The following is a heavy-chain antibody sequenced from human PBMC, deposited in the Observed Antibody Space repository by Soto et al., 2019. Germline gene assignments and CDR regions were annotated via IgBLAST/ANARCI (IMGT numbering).Heavy chain of an antibody. Sequence: QVHLVQSGAEVKKPGASVKVSCKASGYTFTSYGITWVRQAPGQGLEWMGWISAHNGNTDYAQKLQGRVIVTRDTSTSTAYMELGSLIADDTAVYYCARGRYGDYWGQGALVTVSS. J-gene: IGHJ4*02. V-gene: IGHV1-18*01. CDR1: GYTFTSYG. CDR3: ARGRYGDY. CDR2: ISAHNGNT. D-gene: IGHD1-1*01.